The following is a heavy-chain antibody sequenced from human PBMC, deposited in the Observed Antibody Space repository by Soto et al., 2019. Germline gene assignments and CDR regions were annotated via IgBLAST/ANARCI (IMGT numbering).Heavy chain of an antibody. CDR3: VGGVGFTIFGVVTHNWFDP. CDR2: IYYSGST. Sequence: SETLSLTCTVSGGSISSSSYYWGWIRQPPGKGLEWIGSIYYSGSTYYNPSLKSRVTISVDTSKNQFSLKLSSVTAADTAVYYCVGGVGFTIFGVVTHNWFDPWGQG. CDR1: GGSISSSSYY. J-gene: IGHJ5*02. V-gene: IGHV4-39*01. D-gene: IGHD3-3*01.